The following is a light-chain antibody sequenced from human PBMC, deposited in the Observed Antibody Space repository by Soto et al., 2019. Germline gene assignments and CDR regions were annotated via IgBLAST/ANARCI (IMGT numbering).Light chain of an antibody. Sequence: VFLTQKQTTLSLSRREIANLSCRASQSVSSFLAWYQKKPGQATRLLIYDASNRDTGIPARFSGSGSGTDFTLSISSIEHEDFEVYFGLQGRTFG. J-gene: IGKJ1*01. V-gene: IGKV3-11*01. CDR1: QSVSSF. CDR2: DAS. CDR3: LQGRT.